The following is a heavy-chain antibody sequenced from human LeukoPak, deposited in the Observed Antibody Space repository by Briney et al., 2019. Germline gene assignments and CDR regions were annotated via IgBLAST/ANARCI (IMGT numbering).Heavy chain of an antibody. CDR2: ISGSGGST. CDR3: AKESYCSSTSCYRAFDY. Sequence: PGGSLRLPCAASGFTFSSYAMSWVRQAPGKGLEWVSAISGSGGSTYYADSVKGRFTISRDNSKNTLYLQMNSLRAEDTAVYYCAKESYCSSTSCYRAFDYWGQGTLVTVSS. CDR1: GFTFSSYA. D-gene: IGHD2-2*01. V-gene: IGHV3-23*01. J-gene: IGHJ4*02.